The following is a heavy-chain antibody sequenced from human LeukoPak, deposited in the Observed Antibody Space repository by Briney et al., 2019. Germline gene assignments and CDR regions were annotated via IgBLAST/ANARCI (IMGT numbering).Heavy chain of an antibody. J-gene: IGHJ4*02. CDR1: GGSFSGYY. CDR2: INHSGST. V-gene: IGHV4-34*01. CDR3: ARASHSSPQTYFDY. Sequence: SETLSLTCAVYGGSFSGYYWSWIRQPPGKGLEWIGEINHSGSTNYNPSLKSRVTISVDTSKNQFSLKLSSVTAADTAVYYCARASHSSPQTYFDYWGQGTLVTVSS. D-gene: IGHD6-13*01.